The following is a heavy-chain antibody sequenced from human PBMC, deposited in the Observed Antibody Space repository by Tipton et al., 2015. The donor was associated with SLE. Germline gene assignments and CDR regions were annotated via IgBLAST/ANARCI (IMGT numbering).Heavy chain of an antibody. D-gene: IGHD6-13*01. J-gene: IGHJ4*02. CDR3: ARGATGSSSCYY. CDR1: GGSISSSSYY. CDR2: IYYSGST. V-gene: IGHV4-39*07. Sequence: TLSLTCPVSGGSISSSSYYWGWIRQPPGKGLEWIGSIYYSGSTYYNPTLKRQVTISADTSKNQFSLKLSSLTAADSAVYYCARGATGSSSCYYWGQGTLVTVSS.